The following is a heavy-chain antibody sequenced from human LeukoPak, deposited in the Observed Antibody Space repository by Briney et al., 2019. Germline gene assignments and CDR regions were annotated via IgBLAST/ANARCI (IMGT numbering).Heavy chain of an antibody. D-gene: IGHD4-17*01. V-gene: IGHV1-18*01. CDR2: ISAYNGNT. Sequence: ASVKVSCKASGYSFTSYGISWVRQAPGQWLEWMGWISAYNGNTNYAQKLQGRVTMTTDTSTSTAYMELRSLRFDDTAVYYCARTTVTTARWFDPWGQGTLVTVSS. J-gene: IGHJ5*02. CDR1: GYSFTSYG. CDR3: ARTTVTTARWFDP.